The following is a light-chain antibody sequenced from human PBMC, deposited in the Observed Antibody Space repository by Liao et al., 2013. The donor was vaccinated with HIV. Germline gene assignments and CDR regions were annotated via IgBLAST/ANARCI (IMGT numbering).Light chain of an antibody. J-gene: IGLJ3*02. CDR2: KDS. CDR3: QSPDSSGTYFWV. V-gene: IGLV3-25*03. CDR1: ALPKQY. Sequence: SYELTQPPSVSVSPGQTARITCSGDALPKQYAYWYQQKPGQAPVLVIYKDSARPSGIPERFSGSSSGTTVTLTINGVQAEDEADYYCQSPDSSGTYFWVFGGGTKLTVL.